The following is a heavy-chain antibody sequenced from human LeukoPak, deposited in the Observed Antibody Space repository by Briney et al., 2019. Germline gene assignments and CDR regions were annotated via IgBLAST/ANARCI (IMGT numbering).Heavy chain of an antibody. CDR2: IYYSGST. Sequence: SETLSLTCTVSGGSISSYYWSWIRQPPGKGLEWIGYIYYSGSTYYNPSLKSRVTISVDTSKNQFSLKLSSVTAADTAVYYCASLLRDGNDYWGQGTLVTVSS. V-gene: IGHV4-59*08. J-gene: IGHJ4*02. CDR1: GGSISSYY. CDR3: ASLLRDGNDY. D-gene: IGHD5-24*01.